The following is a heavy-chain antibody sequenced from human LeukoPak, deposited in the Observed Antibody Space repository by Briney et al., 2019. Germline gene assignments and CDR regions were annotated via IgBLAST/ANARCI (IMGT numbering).Heavy chain of an antibody. D-gene: IGHD3-3*01. CDR2: INPNSGGT. CDR3: ARARRTFWSGYYYFDY. J-gene: IGHJ4*02. CDR1: RYTFTRYY. Sequence: ASVKVSCKASRYTFTRYYMHWVRQAPGQGLEWMGWINPNSGGTNYAQKFQGRVTMTRDTSISTAYMELSRLRSGDTAVYYCARARRTFWSGYYYFDYWGQGTLVTVSS. V-gene: IGHV1-2*02.